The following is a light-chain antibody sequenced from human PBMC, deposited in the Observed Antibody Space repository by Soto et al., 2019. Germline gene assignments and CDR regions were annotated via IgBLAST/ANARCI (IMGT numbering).Light chain of an antibody. Sequence: EIVMTQSPATLSVSPGERATLSCRASQSVSSNLAWYQQKPGQAPRLLIYGASTRATGIPARFSGSGSGTEFPPTIGGLNSEDLEFYSCHNNKTGLPGTFGKGPKLE. V-gene: IGKV3-15*01. J-gene: IGKJ1*01. CDR2: GAS. CDR3: HNNKTGLPGT. CDR1: QSVSSN.